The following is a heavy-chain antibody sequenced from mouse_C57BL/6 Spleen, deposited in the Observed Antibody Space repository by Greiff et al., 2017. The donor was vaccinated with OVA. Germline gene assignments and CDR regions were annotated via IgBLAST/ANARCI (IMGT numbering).Heavy chain of an antibody. Sequence: QVTLKESGPGILQSSQTLSLTCSFSGFSLSTSGMGVSWIRQPSGKGLEWLAHIYWDDDKRYNPSLKSRLTISKDTSRNQVFLKITSVDTADTATYYCARRAGDGYWFAYWGQGTLVTVSA. D-gene: IGHD2-3*01. CDR3: ARRAGDGYWFAY. J-gene: IGHJ3*01. V-gene: IGHV8-12*01. CDR2: IYWDDDK. CDR1: GFSLSTSGMG.